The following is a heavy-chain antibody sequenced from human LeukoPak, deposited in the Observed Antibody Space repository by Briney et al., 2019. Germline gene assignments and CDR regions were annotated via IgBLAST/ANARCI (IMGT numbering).Heavy chain of an antibody. V-gene: IGHV1-46*01. J-gene: IGHJ6*03. CDR3: ARWDYSYYYVDV. CDR2: INPSGGST. Sequence: ASVKVSCKASGYTFTSYYMHWVRQAPGQGLEWMGIINPSGGSTSYAQKFQGRVTMTRDMSTSTVYMELSSLRSEDTAVYYCARWDYSYYYVDVWGKGTTVTVSS. CDR1: GYTFTSYY.